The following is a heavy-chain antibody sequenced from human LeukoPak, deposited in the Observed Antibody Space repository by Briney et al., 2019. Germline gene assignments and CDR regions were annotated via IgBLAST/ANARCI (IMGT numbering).Heavy chain of an antibody. J-gene: IGHJ4*02. Sequence: GGSLRLSCAASGFTFSTYRMNWVRQAPGKGLEWVSSISSSSSNIYYADSVKGRFTISRDNAKDSLYLQMNSLRAEDTAVYYCAKVTYGSGTYGAFDSWGQGTLVTVSS. CDR1: GFTFSTYR. CDR3: AKVTYGSGTYGAFDS. D-gene: IGHD3-10*01. CDR2: ISSSSSNI. V-gene: IGHV3-21*04.